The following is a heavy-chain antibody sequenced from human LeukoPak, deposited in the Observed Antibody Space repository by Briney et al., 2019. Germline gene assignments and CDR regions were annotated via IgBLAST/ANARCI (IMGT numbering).Heavy chain of an antibody. CDR2: INHSGST. V-gene: IGHV4-34*01. Sequence: SETLSLTCAVYGGSFSGYYWSWIRQPSGKGLEWIGEINHSGSTNYNPSLKSRVTISVDTSKNQFSLKLSSVTAADTAVYYCARVGNYYGSGSYGNYFDYWGQGTLVTVSS. D-gene: IGHD3-10*01. CDR1: GGSFSGYY. J-gene: IGHJ4*02. CDR3: ARVGNYYGSGSYGNYFDY.